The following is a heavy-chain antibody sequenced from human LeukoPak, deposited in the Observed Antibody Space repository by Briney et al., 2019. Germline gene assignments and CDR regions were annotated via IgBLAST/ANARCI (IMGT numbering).Heavy chain of an antibody. CDR3: ARGRSRTGWFDP. CDR1: GGSISSYY. Sequence: SETLSLTCTVSGGSISSYYWSWIRQPPGKGLEWIGEINHSGSTNYNPSLKSRVTISVDTSKNQFSLKLSSVTAADTAVYYCARGRSRTGWFDPWGQGTLVTVSS. CDR2: INHSGST. J-gene: IGHJ5*02. V-gene: IGHV4-34*01.